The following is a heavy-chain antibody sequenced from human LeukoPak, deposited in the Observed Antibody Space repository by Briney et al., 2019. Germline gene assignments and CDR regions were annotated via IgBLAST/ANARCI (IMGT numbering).Heavy chain of an antibody. Sequence: SVKVSCKASGGTFSSYTISWVRQAPGQGLERMGRIIPILGIANYAQKFQGRVTITADKSTSTAYMELSSLRSEDTAVYYCAISRQTLNWFDPWGQGTLVTVSS. CDR3: AISRQTLNWFDP. J-gene: IGHJ5*02. CDR2: IIPILGIA. V-gene: IGHV1-69*02. CDR1: GGTFSSYT. D-gene: IGHD3-16*01.